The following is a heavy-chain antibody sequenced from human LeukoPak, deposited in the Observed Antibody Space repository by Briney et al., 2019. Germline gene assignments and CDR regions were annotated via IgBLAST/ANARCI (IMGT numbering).Heavy chain of an antibody. CDR3: ARLYCSSTSCL. CDR2: IIPIFGTA. J-gene: IGHJ4*02. V-gene: IGHV1-69*13. CDR1: GGTFRSYA. Sequence: AASVKVSXKASGGTFRSYAISWVRQAPGQGLEWMGGIIPIFGTANYAQKFQGRVTITADESTSTAYMELSSLRSEDTAVYYCARLYCSSTSCLWGQGTLVTVSS. D-gene: IGHD2-2*01.